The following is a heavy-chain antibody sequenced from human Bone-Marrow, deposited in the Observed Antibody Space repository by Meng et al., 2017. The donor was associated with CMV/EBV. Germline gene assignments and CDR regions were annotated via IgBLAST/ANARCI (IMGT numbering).Heavy chain of an antibody. CDR1: GDSVSSKGTA. J-gene: IGHJ6*02. D-gene: IGHD1-20*01. CDR3: ARYIIGKGMDV. CDR2: TYYKSKWYY. Sequence: SQTLSLTCAISGDSVSSKGTAWNWVRQSPSRGLEWLGRTYYKSKWYYDYVASVKSRIIINPDTSKNQFSLQLNSVTPEDTATYYCARYIIGKGMDVWGQEATVNFAS. V-gene: IGHV6-1*01.